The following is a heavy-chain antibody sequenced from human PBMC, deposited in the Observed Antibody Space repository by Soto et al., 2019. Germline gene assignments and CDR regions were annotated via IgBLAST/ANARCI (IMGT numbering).Heavy chain of an antibody. V-gene: IGHV5-51*01. D-gene: IGHD3-10*01. CDR3: ASGSGSPNYYYPMDV. J-gene: IGHJ6*02. Sequence: GESLKSSCQGSGYSFTNYWIGWVRQMPGKGLEWVGIIYVGASSTRYSPSFQGQVTISADKSISTAYLQWSSLKVSDTAIYYCASGSGSPNYYYPMDVWGHGTTVTVSS. CDR1: GYSFTNYW. CDR2: IYVGASST.